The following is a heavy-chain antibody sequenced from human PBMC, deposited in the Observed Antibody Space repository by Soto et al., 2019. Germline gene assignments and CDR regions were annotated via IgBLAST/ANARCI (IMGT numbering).Heavy chain of an antibody. Sequence: GESLKISCKGSGYSFTSYWIGWVRQMPGKGLEWMGIIYPGDSDTRYSPSFQGRVTISADKSISTASLKLSSVTAADTAVYYCASSIAARIYYYYGMDVWGQGTTVTVSS. CDR1: GYSFTSYW. CDR2: IYPGDSDT. D-gene: IGHD6-6*01. V-gene: IGHV5-51*01. J-gene: IGHJ6*02. CDR3: ASSIAARIYYYYGMDV.